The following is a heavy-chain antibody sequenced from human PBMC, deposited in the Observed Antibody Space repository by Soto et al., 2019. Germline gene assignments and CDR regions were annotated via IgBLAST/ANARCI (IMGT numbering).Heavy chain of an antibody. Sequence: GASVKVSCKVSGYTLTELSMHWVRQAPGKGLEWMGGFDPEDGETIYAQKFQGRVTMTEDTSTDTAYMELSSLRSEDTAVYYCATGWAAAAARPRPIWFDPWGQGTLVTVSS. D-gene: IGHD6-13*01. V-gene: IGHV1-24*01. CDR1: GYTLTELS. J-gene: IGHJ5*02. CDR2: FDPEDGET. CDR3: ATGWAAAAARPRPIWFDP.